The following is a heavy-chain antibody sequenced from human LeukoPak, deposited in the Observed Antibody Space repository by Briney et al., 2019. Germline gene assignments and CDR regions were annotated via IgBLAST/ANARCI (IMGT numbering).Heavy chain of an antibody. J-gene: IGHJ4*02. Sequence: SETLSLTCVVYGGSFSGYYWSWIRQPPGKGLEWIGEINHSGSTNYNPSLKSRVTISVDTSKNQFSLKLSSMTAADTAVYYCARGLPAIVHWGQGTLVTVSS. CDR3: ARGLPAIVH. V-gene: IGHV4-34*01. CDR2: INHSGST. D-gene: IGHD2-21*02. CDR1: GGSFSGYY.